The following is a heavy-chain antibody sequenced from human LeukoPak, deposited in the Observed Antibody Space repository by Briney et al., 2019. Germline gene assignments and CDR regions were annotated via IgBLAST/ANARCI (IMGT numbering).Heavy chain of an antibody. J-gene: IGHJ4*02. Sequence: ASAKVSCKVSGYTLTELSMHWVRQAPGKGLEWMGGFDPEDGETIYAQKFQGRVTMTEDTSTDTAYMELSSLRSEDTAVYYCARVLPGIAAAWVFDYWGQGTLVTVSS. V-gene: IGHV1-24*01. CDR1: GYTLTELS. CDR2: FDPEDGET. D-gene: IGHD6-13*01. CDR3: ARVLPGIAAAWVFDY.